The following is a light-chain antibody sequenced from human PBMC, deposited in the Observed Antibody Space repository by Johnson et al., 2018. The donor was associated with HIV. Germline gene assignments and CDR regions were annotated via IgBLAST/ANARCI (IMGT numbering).Light chain of an antibody. CDR2: DNN. Sequence: QPVLTQPPSVSAAPGQKVTISCSGSSSNVGSSFVSWYRQVPGTAPKLLIYDNNKRPSGIPDRFSGSKSGASATLGITGLQTGDEADYYCGVWDASLSPHYVFGTGTTVIVL. J-gene: IGLJ1*01. CDR1: SSNVGSSF. V-gene: IGLV1-51*01. CDR3: GVWDASLSPHYV.